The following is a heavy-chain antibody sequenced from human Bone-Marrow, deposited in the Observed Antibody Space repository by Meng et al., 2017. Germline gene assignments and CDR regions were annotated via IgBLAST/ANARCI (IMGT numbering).Heavy chain of an antibody. J-gene: IGHJ4*02. V-gene: IGHV4-31*03. D-gene: IGHD7-27*01. CDR2: IYYSGST. Sequence: LQESGQGLVQPFQTPSPTCTVSGGYICSGGYYWSWIRQHPGKGLEWIGYIYYSGSTYYNPSLKSRVTISVDTSKNQFSLKLSSVTAADTAVYYCARAKLGFDYWGQGTLVTVSS. CDR1: GGYICSGGYY. CDR3: ARAKLGFDY.